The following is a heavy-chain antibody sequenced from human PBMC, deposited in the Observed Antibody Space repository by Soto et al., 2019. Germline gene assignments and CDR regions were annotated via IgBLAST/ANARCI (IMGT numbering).Heavy chain of an antibody. D-gene: IGHD3-9*01. V-gene: IGHV1-3*01. Sequence: GASVKVSFKASGYTFTSYAMHWVRQAPGQRLEWMGWINAGNGNTKYSQKFQGRVTITRDTSASTAYMELSSLRSEDTAVYYCARAQYFDWLLPDYWGQGTLVTVSS. CDR1: GYTFTSYA. CDR3: ARAQYFDWLLPDY. CDR2: INAGNGNT. J-gene: IGHJ4*02.